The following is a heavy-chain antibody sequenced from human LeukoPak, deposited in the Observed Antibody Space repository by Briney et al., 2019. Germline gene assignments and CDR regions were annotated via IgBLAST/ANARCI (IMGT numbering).Heavy chain of an antibody. CDR1: GDSLSYYY. V-gene: IGHV4-4*07. D-gene: IGHD1-26*01. Sequence: SETLSHTCTVSGDSLSYYYWSWIRQPAGKGLDWIGRIYSSGTTDYNSSLQSRVTMSLDTSKNQFSLKLRSVTAADTAVYYCARNGGSFSSDYFFDYWGQGTLVTVSS. CDR2: IYSSGTT. J-gene: IGHJ4*02. CDR3: ARNGGSFSSDYFFDY.